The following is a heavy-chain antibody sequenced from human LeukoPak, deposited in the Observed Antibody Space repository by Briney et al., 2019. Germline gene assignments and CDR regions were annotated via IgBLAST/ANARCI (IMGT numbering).Heavy chain of an antibody. J-gene: IGHJ4*02. D-gene: IGHD4-17*01. CDR3: ASRDGDYDY. V-gene: IGHV4-61*02. CDR1: GGSISSGSYY. Sequence: SQTLSLTCTVSGGSISSGSYYWSWIRQPAGTGLEWIGRIYTSGSTNYNPSLKSRVTISVDTSKNQFSLKLSSVTAADTAVYYCASRDGDYDYWGQGTLVTVSS. CDR2: IYTSGST.